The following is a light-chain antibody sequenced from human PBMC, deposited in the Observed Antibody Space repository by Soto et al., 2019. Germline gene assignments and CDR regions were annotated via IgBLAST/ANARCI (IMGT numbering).Light chain of an antibody. V-gene: IGLV2-8*01. J-gene: IGLJ1*01. CDR1: SGDDGAYDY. Sequence: QSVLTQPPSASGSPGQSVTISCTGTSGDDGAYDYVSWYQQHPGKAPKLLIYEVTKRPLGVPDRFSGSKSGNAASLTVSGLQAEDEADYYCSSYAGSNYPYVFGTGTKVTVL. CDR2: EVT. CDR3: SSYAGSNYPYV.